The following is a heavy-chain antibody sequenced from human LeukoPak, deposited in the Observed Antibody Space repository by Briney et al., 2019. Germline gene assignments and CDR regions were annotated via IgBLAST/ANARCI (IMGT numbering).Heavy chain of an antibody. V-gene: IGHV1-8*01. CDR2: MNPNSGNT. CDR1: GYTFTSYD. J-gene: IGHJ3*02. Sequence: ASVKVSCKASGYTFTSYDINWVRQATGQGLEWMGWMNPNSGNTGYAQKFQGRVTMTRNTSISTAYMELSSLRSEDTAVYYCTRNAYSGSSLAFDIWGQGTMVTVSS. CDR3: TRNAYSGSSLAFDI. D-gene: IGHD1-26*01.